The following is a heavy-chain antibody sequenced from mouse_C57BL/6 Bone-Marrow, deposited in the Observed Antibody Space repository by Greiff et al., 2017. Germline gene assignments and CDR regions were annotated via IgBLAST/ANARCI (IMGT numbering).Heavy chain of an antibody. CDR3: TADAMDY. CDR1: GFTFSNYW. J-gene: IGHJ4*01. Sequence: EVQRVESGGGLVQPGGSMKLSCVASGFTFSNYWMNWVRQSPEKGLEWVAQIRLKSDNYATHYAESVKGRFTISRDDSKSSVYLQMNNLRAEDTGIYYCTADAMDYWGQGTSVTVSS. CDR2: IRLKSDNYAT. V-gene: IGHV6-3*01.